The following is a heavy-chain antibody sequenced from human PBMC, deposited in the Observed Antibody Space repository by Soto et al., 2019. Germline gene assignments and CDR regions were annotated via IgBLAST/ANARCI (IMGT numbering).Heavy chain of an antibody. V-gene: IGHV4-34*01. D-gene: IGHD2-15*01. J-gene: IGHJ5*02. CDR2: INHTGGA. Sequence: SETLSLTCAVSGGSFNGYYWNWIRQPPGRGQEWIGEINHTGGANYNPSLKSRLTISMDTSKNHFYLRLTSVTAADTAVYYCARYPAYCSDGKTCPPGPWGQGTLVTVSS. CDR3: ARYPAYCSDGKTCPPGP. CDR1: GGSFNGYY.